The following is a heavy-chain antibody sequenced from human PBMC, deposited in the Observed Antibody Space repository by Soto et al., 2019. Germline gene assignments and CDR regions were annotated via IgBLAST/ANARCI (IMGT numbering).Heavy chain of an antibody. Sequence: GASVKVSCKTSGYTFTSYYMHWVRQAPGQGLEWKGKINLSGGSSTYAQKFQGRVTMTRNTSISTAYMELSSLRSEDTAVYYCARGSMSRITIFGVVPHNWFDPWGQGTLVTVSS. V-gene: IGHV1-46*01. CDR3: ARGSMSRITIFGVVPHNWFDP. CDR2: INLSGGSS. D-gene: IGHD3-3*01. CDR1: GYTFTSYY. J-gene: IGHJ5*02.